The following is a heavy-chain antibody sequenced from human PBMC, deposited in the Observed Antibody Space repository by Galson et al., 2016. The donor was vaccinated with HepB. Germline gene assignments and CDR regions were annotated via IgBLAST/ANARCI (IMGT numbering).Heavy chain of an antibody. J-gene: IGHJ5*02. CDR3: ARGNRVVVIPTTKFDP. CDR2: ITPNAGNT. D-gene: IGHD2-2*01. CDR1: GYTFTDYSDYY. V-gene: IGHV1-46*01. Sequence: SVKVSCKASGYTFTDYSDYYLHWVRQVPGQGLEWMGTITPNAGNTKFAQRFQDRLSMARDPSTTTVYMELSSLTFEDTAVYYCARGNRVVVIPTTKFDPWGQGTLVTVSS.